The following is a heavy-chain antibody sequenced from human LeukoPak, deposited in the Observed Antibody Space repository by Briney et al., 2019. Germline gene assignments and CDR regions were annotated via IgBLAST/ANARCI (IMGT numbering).Heavy chain of an antibody. J-gene: IGHJ4*02. V-gene: IGHV4-61*08. CDR2: IYNSDNSGST. Sequence: NPSETLSLTCTVSGGSVSSAAYYWSWIRQPPGKGLEWIGYIYNSDNSGSTYYNPSLKRRVTISVDTSKNRSSLELTSVTAADTAVYYCARDLRNRRYCSGGTCPGGQWGQGTLVTVSS. CDR1: GGSVSSAAYY. D-gene: IGHD2-15*01. CDR3: ARDLRNRRYCSGGTCPGGQ.